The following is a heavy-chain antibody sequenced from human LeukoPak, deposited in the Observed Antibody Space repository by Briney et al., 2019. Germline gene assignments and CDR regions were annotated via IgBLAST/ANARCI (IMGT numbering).Heavy chain of an antibody. D-gene: IGHD3-10*01. CDR1: GGTLSNNV. Sequence: SVKVSCKASGGTLSNNVVSWVRRAPGQGLEWMGGIIPVFGTTNYAQKFQGRVTISADRSTSTAYMEVSSLKSEDTAVYYCATKNFGDLYSNDAPFTMWGQGPTVTVSS. CDR2: IIPVFGTT. CDR3: ATKNFGDLYSNDAPFTM. V-gene: IGHV1-69*06. J-gene: IGHJ3*02.